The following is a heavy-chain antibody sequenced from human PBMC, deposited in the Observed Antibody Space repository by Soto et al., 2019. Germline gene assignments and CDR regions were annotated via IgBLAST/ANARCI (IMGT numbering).Heavy chain of an antibody. D-gene: IGHD1-1*01. CDR1: GASISGFY. CDR3: VRDGTKTLRDWFDP. V-gene: IGHV4-4*07. Sequence: SETLSLTCTVSGASISGFYWSWIRKSAGKGLEWIGRIYATGTTDYNPSLKSRVMMSVDTSKRQFSLKLRSVTAADTAVYYCVRDGTKTLRDWFDPWGQGISVTVSS. J-gene: IGHJ5*02. CDR2: IYATGTT.